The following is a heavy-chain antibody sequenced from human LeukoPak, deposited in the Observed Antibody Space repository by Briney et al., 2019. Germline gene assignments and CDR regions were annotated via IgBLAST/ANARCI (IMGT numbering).Heavy chain of an antibody. J-gene: IGHJ6*02. Sequence: PSETLSLTCSVSGAFVSDGNYYWSWIRQPPGKGLEWIGYIYYSGSTNYNPSLKSRVTISVDTSKNQFSLKLSSVTAADTAVYYCARAPWFGELLNYYYYGMDVWGQGTTVTVSS. CDR2: IYYSGST. V-gene: IGHV4-61*01. CDR1: GAFVSDGNYY. CDR3: ARAPWFGELLNYYYYGMDV. D-gene: IGHD3-10*01.